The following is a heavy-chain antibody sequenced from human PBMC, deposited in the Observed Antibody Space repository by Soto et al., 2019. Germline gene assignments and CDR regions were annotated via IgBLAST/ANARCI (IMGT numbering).Heavy chain of an antibody. CDR2: ITPIYPTT. V-gene: IGHV1-69*13. CDR1: GGTFYTST. J-gene: IGHJ4*02. Sequence: SVKVYWKTSGGTFYTSTFSCVRHAPGQGLEWMGSITPIYPTTNYAEKFQGRLTVTADGSTNTAYMELNSLTSEDTAVYYCARIPRYSLPTSGDLDSWGQGTLVTVSS. CDR3: ARIPRYSLPTSGDLDS. D-gene: IGHD5-18*01.